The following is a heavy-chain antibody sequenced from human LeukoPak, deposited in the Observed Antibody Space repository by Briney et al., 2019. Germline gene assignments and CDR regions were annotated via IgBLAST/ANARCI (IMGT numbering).Heavy chain of an antibody. J-gene: IGHJ1*01. CDR2: IYHSGTT. V-gene: IGHV4-59*01. D-gene: IGHD2/OR15-2a*01. CDR1: GGSITSYY. CDR3: AQKAPFSPGYSQH. Sequence: SETLSLTCTVSGGSITSYYWTWIRRPPGKGLEWIGYIYHSGTTNYNPSLKSRVTISVDTSKNQFSLKLSSVTAADTAVYYCAQKAPFSPGYSQHWGQGTLVTVSS.